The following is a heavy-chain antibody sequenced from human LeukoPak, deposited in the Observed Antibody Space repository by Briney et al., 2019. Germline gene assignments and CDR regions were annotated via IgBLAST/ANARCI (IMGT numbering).Heavy chain of an antibody. Sequence: SETLSLTCTVSGGSISSYYWSWIRQPPGKGLEWIGYIYYSGSTNYNPSLKSRVTISVDTSKNQFSLKLSSVTAADTAVYHCARVDGELRFDYWGQGPLVTVSS. J-gene: IGHJ4*02. V-gene: IGHV4-59*01. CDR2: IYYSGST. D-gene: IGHD1-26*01. CDR1: GGSISSYY. CDR3: ARVDGELRFDY.